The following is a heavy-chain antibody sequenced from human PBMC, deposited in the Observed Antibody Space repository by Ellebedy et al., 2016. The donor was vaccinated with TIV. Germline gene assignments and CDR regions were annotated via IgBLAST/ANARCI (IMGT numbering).Heavy chain of an antibody. CDR2: IRYDGSKK. D-gene: IGHD6-13*01. CDR1: GFTFGSYD. Sequence: PGGSLRLSCAASGFTFGSYDMHWVRQAPGKGLEWVAFIRYDGSKKYYADSVKGRFTISRDNSKNRLYLQMNSLRAEDTALYYCANRGTSWVRIDYWGQGTLVTVSS. V-gene: IGHV3-30*02. J-gene: IGHJ4*02. CDR3: ANRGTSWVRIDY.